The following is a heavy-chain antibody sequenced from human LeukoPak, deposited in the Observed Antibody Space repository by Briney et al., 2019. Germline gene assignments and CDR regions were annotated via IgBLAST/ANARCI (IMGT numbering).Heavy chain of an antibody. CDR2: IKSKTDSGKT. CDR1: GFTFSNAW. J-gene: IGHJ4*02. V-gene: IGHV3-15*01. Sequence: GGSLRLSCAASGFTFSNAWMSWVRQAPGKGLEWVGRIKSKTDSGKTDYAAPVKGRFTISRDDSNNTLYLQMNSLKTEDTAVYYCTTDSHSGSYPYLFDYWGQGTLVTVYS. CDR3: TTDSHSGSYPYLFDY. D-gene: IGHD1-26*01.